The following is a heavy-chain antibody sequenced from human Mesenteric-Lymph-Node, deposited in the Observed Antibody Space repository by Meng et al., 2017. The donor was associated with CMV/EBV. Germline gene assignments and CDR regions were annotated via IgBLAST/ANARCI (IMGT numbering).Heavy chain of an antibody. Sequence: SQTLSLTCALSGDSGSSSSAAWNWIRQSPSRGRGWLGSTYYRSHWYNDYAVSVTSRITINPDTSTNQFSPQLNSVTPEDTAVYFCVRDSEAGDGYYGMDVWGHGTTVTVSS. CDR1: GDSGSSSSAA. V-gene: IGHV6-1*01. D-gene: IGHD6-13*01. CDR3: VRDSEAGDGYYGMDV. CDR2: TYYRSHWYN. J-gene: IGHJ6*02.